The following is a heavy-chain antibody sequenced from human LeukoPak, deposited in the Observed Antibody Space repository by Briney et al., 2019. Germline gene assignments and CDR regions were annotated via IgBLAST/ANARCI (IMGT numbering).Heavy chain of an antibody. CDR1: GYTFTGYY. Sequence: ASVKVSCKASGYTFTGYYMHWVRQAPGRGLEWMGWINPNSGGTNYAQKFQGRVTMTRDTSISTAYMELRRLRSDDTAVYYCARGYLSGSYDGNWGQGTLVTVSS. D-gene: IGHD1-26*01. V-gene: IGHV1-2*02. CDR2: INPNSGGT. J-gene: IGHJ4*02. CDR3: ARGYLSGSYDGN.